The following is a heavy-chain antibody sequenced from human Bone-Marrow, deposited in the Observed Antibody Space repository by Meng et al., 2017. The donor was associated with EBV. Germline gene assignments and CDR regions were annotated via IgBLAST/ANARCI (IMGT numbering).Heavy chain of an antibody. Sequence: QVKLKESGPGLVKPSEPFVLTFPVSGGSISSYSWGLIRQPPGKGLEWIGYIYYSGSSNYNPSLKSRVTISVDTSKNQFSLKLSSVTAADTAVYYCAREKGGGAQDYWGQGTLVTVSS. CDR1: GGSISSYS. V-gene: IGHV4-59*01. CDR2: IYYSGSS. CDR3: AREKGGGAQDY. J-gene: IGHJ4*02. D-gene: IGHD2-15*01.